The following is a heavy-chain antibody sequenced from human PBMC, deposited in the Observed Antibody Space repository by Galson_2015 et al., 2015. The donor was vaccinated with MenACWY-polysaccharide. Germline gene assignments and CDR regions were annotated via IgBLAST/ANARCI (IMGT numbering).Heavy chain of an antibody. CDR2: IKKDGSDK. Sequence: SLRLSCAASGFTFSSYWMTWVRQAPGKGLEWVAYIKKDGSDKYYVDSVKGRFTISRDNSKNSLYLQMHSLRAADTAVYSCARGHYGMDVWGQGTPVTVSS. V-gene: IGHV3-7*01. CDR3: ARGHYGMDV. J-gene: IGHJ6*02. CDR1: GFTFSSYW.